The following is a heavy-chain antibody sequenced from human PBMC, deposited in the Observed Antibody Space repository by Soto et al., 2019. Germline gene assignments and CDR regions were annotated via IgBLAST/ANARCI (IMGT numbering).Heavy chain of an antibody. CDR3: ARGNHYGSGSYYNENYYYYGMDV. Sequence: SVNVYWKSAGDTFSGHAISWGRQEKGQGLEWMGGIIPIFGTANYAQKFQGRVTITADESTSTAYMELSSLRSEDTAVYYCARGNHYGSGSYYNENYYYYGMDVWGQGTTVTVPS. CDR2: IIPIFGTA. CDR1: GDTFSGHA. V-gene: IGHV1-69*01. D-gene: IGHD3-10*01. J-gene: IGHJ6*02.